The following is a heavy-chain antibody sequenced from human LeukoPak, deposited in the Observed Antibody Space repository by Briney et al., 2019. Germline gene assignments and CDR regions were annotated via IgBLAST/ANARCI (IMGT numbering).Heavy chain of an antibody. Sequence: GGSLRLSCAASGFTFSSYWMHWVRHAPGKGLVWVSRINSDGSSTSYADSVKGRFTISRDNSKNTLYLQMNSLRAEDTAVYYCARVIAARERAWFGELRLYYYSYIDVWGKGTTVTISS. CDR1: GFTFSSYW. D-gene: IGHD3-10*01. CDR3: ARVIAARERAWFGELRLYYYSYIDV. CDR2: INSDGSST. V-gene: IGHV3-74*01. J-gene: IGHJ6*03.